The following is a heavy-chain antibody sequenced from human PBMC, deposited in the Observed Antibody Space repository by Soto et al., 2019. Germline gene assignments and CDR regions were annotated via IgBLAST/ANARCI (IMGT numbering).Heavy chain of an antibody. V-gene: IGHV2-5*02. J-gene: IGHJ4*02. D-gene: IGHD1-7*01. CDR1: GFSLSTSGVG. Sequence: QITLKESGPTLVKPTQTLTLTSTFSGFSLSTSGVGVGWIRRPPGKALEWLVIIYWDDVKRYSPSLRSTVTITKGTTKNQVDLTMTNVDPIDTAKYFCAHRRIGVSQWNYGDFDYWGQGTLVTVSS. CDR2: IYWDDVK. CDR3: AHRRIGVSQWNYGDFDY.